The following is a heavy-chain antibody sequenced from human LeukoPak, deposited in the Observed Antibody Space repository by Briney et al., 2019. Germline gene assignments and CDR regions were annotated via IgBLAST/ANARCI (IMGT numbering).Heavy chain of an antibody. CDR3: AAMVRGVIIYDAFDI. CDR1: GFNFSSYA. Sequence: GGSLRLSCAASGFNFSSYAMSWVRQAPGKGLEWVSAISGSGGSTYYADSVKGRFTISRDNSKNTLYLQMNSLRAEDTAVYYCAAMVRGVIIYDAFDIWGQGTMVTVSS. D-gene: IGHD3-10*01. V-gene: IGHV3-23*01. J-gene: IGHJ3*02. CDR2: ISGSGGST.